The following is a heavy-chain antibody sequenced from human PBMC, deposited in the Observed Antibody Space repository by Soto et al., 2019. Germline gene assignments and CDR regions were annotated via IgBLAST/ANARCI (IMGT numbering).Heavy chain of an antibody. CDR3: ARDAGGPADY. CDR2: MYYSGST. CDR1: GAPTTWGDYS. Sequence: PSETLSLTCAISGAPTTWGDYSWNWIRQPPGKGLEWIGYMYYSGSTNYNPSLKSRVTISVDTSKNQFSLKLSSVTAADTAVYYCARDAGGPADYWGQGTLVTVS. J-gene: IGHJ4*02. V-gene: IGHV4-61*08. D-gene: IGHD2-15*01.